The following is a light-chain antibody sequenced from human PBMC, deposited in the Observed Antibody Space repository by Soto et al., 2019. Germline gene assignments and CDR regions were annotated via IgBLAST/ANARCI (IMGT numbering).Light chain of an antibody. V-gene: IGKV1-6*01. CDR1: QDIRDD. Sequence: AIQMTQSPSSLSASVGDRVTITCRATQDIRDDLGWYQQKPGKAPKLLIYAATSLESKVPSRFSVSGSGTDFTLTISSLQPEDFATYFCLQDHGFPLTFGGGTKVEIK. CDR2: AAT. J-gene: IGKJ4*01. CDR3: LQDHGFPLT.